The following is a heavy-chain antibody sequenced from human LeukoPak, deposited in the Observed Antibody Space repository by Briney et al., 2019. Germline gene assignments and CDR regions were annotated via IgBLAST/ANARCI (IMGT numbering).Heavy chain of an antibody. CDR3: ASHVYYYDSSGYRIEAFDI. CDR2: IIPIFGTA. J-gene: IGHJ3*02. CDR1: GGTFSSYA. V-gene: IGHV1-69*05. D-gene: IGHD3-22*01. Sequence: SVKVSCKASGGTFSSYATSWVRQAPGQGLEWMGGIIPIFGTANYAQKFQGRVTITTDESTSTAYMELSSLRSEDTAVYYCASHVYYYDSSGYRIEAFDIWGQGTMVTVSS.